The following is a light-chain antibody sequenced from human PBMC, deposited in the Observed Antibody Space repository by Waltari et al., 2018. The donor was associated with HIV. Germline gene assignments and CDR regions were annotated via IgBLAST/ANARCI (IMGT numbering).Light chain of an antibody. J-gene: IGLJ2*01. CDR2: EDS. CDR1: NIDTKS. CDR3: QAWDSSTVV. V-gene: IGLV3-21*02. Sequence: SYVLTQPPSVSVAPRQTARITCGGNNIDTKSVHWYQQKPGQAPVLVGYEDSDRPSGIPERFAGSNSGNTATLTISGTQTLDEADYYCQAWDSSTVVFGGGTKLTVL.